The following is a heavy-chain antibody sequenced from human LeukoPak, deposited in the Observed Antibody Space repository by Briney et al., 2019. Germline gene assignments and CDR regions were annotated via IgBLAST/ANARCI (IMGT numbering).Heavy chain of an antibody. CDR3: ARATSRIAVAGPFQH. Sequence: GGSLRLSCAASGFTFSSYEMNWVHQAPGKGLEWVSYISSSGSTIYYADSVKGRFTISRDNAKNSLYLQMNSLRAEDTALYYCARATSRIAVAGPFQHWGQGTLVTVSS. CDR2: ISSSGSTI. CDR1: GFTFSSYE. J-gene: IGHJ1*01. D-gene: IGHD6-19*01. V-gene: IGHV3-48*03.